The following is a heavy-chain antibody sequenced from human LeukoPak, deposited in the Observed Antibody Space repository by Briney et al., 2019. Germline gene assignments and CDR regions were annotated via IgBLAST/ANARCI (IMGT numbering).Heavy chain of an antibody. Sequence: SETLSLTCAVSGDSISSGYYWGWIRQPPGRGLEWIGSIYHSGSTYYNPSLKSRVTISVDTSKNHFSLKLSSVTAADTAVYYCAGGPDYYYYYYMDVWGKGTTVTVSS. J-gene: IGHJ6*03. D-gene: IGHD3-16*01. CDR3: AGGPDYYYYYYMDV. CDR2: IYHSGST. CDR1: GDSISSGYY. V-gene: IGHV4-38-2*01.